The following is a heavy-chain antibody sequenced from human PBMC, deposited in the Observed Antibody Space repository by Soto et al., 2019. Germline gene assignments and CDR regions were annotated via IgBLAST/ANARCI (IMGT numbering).Heavy chain of an antibody. V-gene: IGHV4-34*01. J-gene: IGHJ4*02. CDR1: GGSFSAYY. CDR3: ARGRVDTVDSSGFYED. D-gene: IGHD3-22*01. Sequence: XESLSLPFAVYGGSFSAYYWSWIRQPPGKGLEWIGESNHSGGTSYNPSLKSRVTISVDTSKSQFSLKLTSVTAADRAVYYCARGRVDTVDSSGFYEDWAQGTPVTVSS. CDR2: SNHSGGT.